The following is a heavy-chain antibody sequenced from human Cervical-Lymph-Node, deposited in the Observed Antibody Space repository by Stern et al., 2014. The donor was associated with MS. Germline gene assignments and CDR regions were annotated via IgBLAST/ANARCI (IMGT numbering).Heavy chain of an antibody. CDR1: RFTFRSYG. Sequence: VQLVESGGGVVQPGTSLRLSCTGSRFTFRSYGIHWVRQAPGKGLEWVSVISYDGGNRKYAESVKGRFTISRDNSKNTAYVHLNSLRPEDTGVYHCAKDRRGGYNYLYGMDVWGQGTTVTVS. CDR2: ISYDGGNR. J-gene: IGHJ6*02. V-gene: IGHV3-30*18. CDR3: AKDRRGGYNYLYGMDV. D-gene: IGHD5-18*01.